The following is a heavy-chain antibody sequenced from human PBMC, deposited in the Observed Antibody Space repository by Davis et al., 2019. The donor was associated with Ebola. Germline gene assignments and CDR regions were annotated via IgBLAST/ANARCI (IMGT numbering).Heavy chain of an antibody. Sequence: GESLKISCAASGFTFPTYAMTWVRQAPGKGLVLVAAISANCRSAYYADSVRGRFTISRDNSKYTLYLQMDSLTSEDKAFYYCSKRPESGFSPLDSWGQGARVTVSS. D-gene: IGHD5-12*01. CDR2: ISANCRSA. V-gene: IGHV3-23*01. J-gene: IGHJ4*02. CDR3: SKRPESGFSPLDS. CDR1: GFTFPTYA.